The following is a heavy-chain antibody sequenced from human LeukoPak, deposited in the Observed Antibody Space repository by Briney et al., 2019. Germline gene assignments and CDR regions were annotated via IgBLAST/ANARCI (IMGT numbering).Heavy chain of an antibody. CDR1: GFTFSSYA. J-gene: IGHJ5*02. Sequence: GGSLRLSCAASGFTFSSYAMSWVRQAPGKGLEWVSAISGTGAHTYHADSVKGRFTISRDNSKNTLYLQMNTLRAEDTAVYYCAKEVVPTTKVFDPWGQGTLVTLSS. CDR2: ISGTGAHT. D-gene: IGHD2-2*01. V-gene: IGHV3-23*01. CDR3: AKEVVPTTKVFDP.